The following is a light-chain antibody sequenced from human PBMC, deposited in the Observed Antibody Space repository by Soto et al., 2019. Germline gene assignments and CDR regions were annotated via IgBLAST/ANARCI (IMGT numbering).Light chain of an antibody. CDR1: QSVSSSS. V-gene: IGKV3-20*01. CDR2: SAS. J-gene: IGKJ1*01. Sequence: ETVLTQSAGTLSLSPGERATLSCRASQSVSSSSLAWYQQRAGQATRLIIDSASNRATGTPDWFSSSASRTDFTLTISIQEPEDFAVYYCQRYSSPGTFGQGTKVDI. CDR3: QRYSSPGT.